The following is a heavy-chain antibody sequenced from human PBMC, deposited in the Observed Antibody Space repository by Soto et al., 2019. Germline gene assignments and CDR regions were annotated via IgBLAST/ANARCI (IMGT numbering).Heavy chain of an antibody. Sequence: SETLSLTCSVSGASVAGGSYYWSWVRQPPGKGVEWIGYIPSRGRSFYNPSLTSRGTISADTSKNQLSLQLTSVTAADTAVYYCARDTYSGYDFGLWGQGTLVAVSS. CDR2: IPSRGRS. CDR1: GASVAGGSYY. CDR3: ARDTYSGYDFGL. V-gene: IGHV4-30-4*01. J-gene: IGHJ4*02. D-gene: IGHD5-12*01.